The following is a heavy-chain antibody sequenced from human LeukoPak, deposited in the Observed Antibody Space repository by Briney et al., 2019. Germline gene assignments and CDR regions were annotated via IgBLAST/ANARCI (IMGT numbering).Heavy chain of an antibody. D-gene: IGHD1-26*01. CDR2: ISSSGSTI. CDR3: ARDGSGSYYEAFDI. Sequence: GGSLRLSCAASGFTFSDYYMSWIRQAPGKGLAWVSYISSSGSTIYYADSVKGRFTISRDNAKNSLYLQMNSLRAEDTAVYYCARDGSGSYYEAFDIWGQGTMVTVSS. J-gene: IGHJ3*02. CDR1: GFTFSDYY. V-gene: IGHV3-11*01.